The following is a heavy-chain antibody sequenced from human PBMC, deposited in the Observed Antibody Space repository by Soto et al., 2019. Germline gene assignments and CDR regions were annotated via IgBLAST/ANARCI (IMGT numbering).Heavy chain of an antibody. Sequence: QVQLVESGGGLVKPGGSLRLACAASGFSFGDSYMSWVRQAPGKGLEWLSYISGGSSYTNYADSVKGRFTISRDNAKRSLYLEMHSLRADDTAVYYCAKTTVAASGYYFDHWGQGNLVTVSS. D-gene: IGHD1-1*01. CDR3: AKTTVAASGYYFDH. CDR2: ISGGSSYT. CDR1: GFSFGDSY. J-gene: IGHJ4*02. V-gene: IGHV3-11*06.